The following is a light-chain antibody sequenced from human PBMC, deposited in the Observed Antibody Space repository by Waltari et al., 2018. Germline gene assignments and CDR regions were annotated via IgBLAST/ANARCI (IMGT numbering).Light chain of an antibody. V-gene: IGKV6-21*01. CDR2: FAS. CDR3: HQTGNLPET. J-gene: IGKJ1*01. CDR1: QSIGSN. Sequence: EIVLTQSPDFQSVTPKEKVTITCRASQSIGSNLHWYQQKPGQSPRLLVKFASQSFSGVPSRFSGSGSGTDFTLTISSLEVEDAATYYCHQTGNLPETFGQGTKVEIK.